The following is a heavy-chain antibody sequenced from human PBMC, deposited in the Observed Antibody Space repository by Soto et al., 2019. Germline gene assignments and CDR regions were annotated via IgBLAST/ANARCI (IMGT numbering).Heavy chain of an antibody. D-gene: IGHD2-15*01. CDR1: GGSISISSFY. Sequence: QLQLQESGPGLVKPSETLSLTCTVSGGSISISSFYWGWVRQPPGKGLEWVGSIHSIGSTYYNPSFGSRVTISVDTSENQFSLKLRSVTATDTAVYYCAREVGFCSGGTFNSLNAFDFWGQGTVVTVSS. CDR3: AREVGFCSGGTFNSLNAFDF. J-gene: IGHJ3*01. V-gene: IGHV4-39*01. CDR2: IHSIGST.